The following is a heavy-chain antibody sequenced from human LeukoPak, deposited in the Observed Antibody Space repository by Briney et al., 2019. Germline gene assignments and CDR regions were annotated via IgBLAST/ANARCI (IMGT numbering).Heavy chain of an antibody. D-gene: IGHD3-10*01. CDR3: ARVSSTMVRGVIIRDYYYYYMDV. V-gene: IGHV4-61*02. J-gene: IGHJ6*03. Sequence: SETLSLTCTVSGDSISSGDYYWSWIRQPAGKGLEWIGRISSSGSTNYNPSLKSRVTISVDTSKNQFSLKLSSVTAADTAVYYCARVSSTMVRGVIIRDYYYYYMDVWGKGTTVTISS. CDR2: ISSSGST. CDR1: GDSISSGDYY.